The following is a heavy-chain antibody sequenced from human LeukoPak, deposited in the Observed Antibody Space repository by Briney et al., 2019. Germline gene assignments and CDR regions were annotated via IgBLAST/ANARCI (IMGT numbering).Heavy chain of an antibody. V-gene: IGHV1-69*01. Sequence: SVKVSCKASGGTFSSYAISWVRQAPGQGLEWMGGIIPIFGTANYAQKFQGRVTITADESTSTAYMELSSLRSEDTAVYYCATGQGEYCTNGVCPRFVYWGQGTLVTVSS. J-gene: IGHJ4*02. D-gene: IGHD2-8*01. CDR3: ATGQGEYCTNGVCPRFVY. CDR2: IIPIFGTA. CDR1: GGTFSSYA.